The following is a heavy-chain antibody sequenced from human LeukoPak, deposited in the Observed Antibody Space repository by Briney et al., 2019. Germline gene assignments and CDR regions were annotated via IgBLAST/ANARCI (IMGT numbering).Heavy chain of an antibody. D-gene: IGHD3-3*01. Sequence: GGSLRLSCAASGFTFSSYAMHWVRQAPGKGLEWVAVISYDGSNKYYADSVKGRFTISRDNSKNTLYLQMNSLRAEDTAVYYCAREAEYLRFLEWLPIDAFDIWGQGTMATVSS. CDR1: GFTFSSYA. J-gene: IGHJ3*02. CDR2: ISYDGSNK. CDR3: AREAEYLRFLEWLPIDAFDI. V-gene: IGHV3-30-3*01.